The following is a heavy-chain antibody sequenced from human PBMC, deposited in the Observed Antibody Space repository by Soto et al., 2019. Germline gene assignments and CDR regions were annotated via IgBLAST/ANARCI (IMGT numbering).Heavy chain of an antibody. V-gene: IGHV3-74*01. CDR2: INSDGSST. CDR3: AMTTVTTPFDY. J-gene: IGHJ4*02. CDR1: GFTFSSYW. Sequence: GGSLRLSCAASGFTFSSYWMHWVRQAPGKGLVWVSRINSDGSSTSYADSVKGRFTISRDNAKNTLYLQMNSLRAEDTAVYYCAMTTVTTPFDYWGQGTLVTVSS. D-gene: IGHD4-17*01.